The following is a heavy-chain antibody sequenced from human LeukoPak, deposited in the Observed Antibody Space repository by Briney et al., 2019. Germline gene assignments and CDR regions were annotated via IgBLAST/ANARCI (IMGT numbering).Heavy chain of an antibody. V-gene: IGHV3-30*04. CDR1: GFTFSSYA. CDR3: ARGDVDTAMVSRY. J-gene: IGHJ4*02. CDR2: ISYDGSNK. Sequence: GGSLRLSCAASGFTFSSYAMHGVRQAPGKGLEWVAVISYDGSNKYYADSVKGRFTISRDNSKNTLYLQMNSLRAEDTAVYYCARGDVDTAMVSRYWGQGTLVTVSS. D-gene: IGHD5-18*01.